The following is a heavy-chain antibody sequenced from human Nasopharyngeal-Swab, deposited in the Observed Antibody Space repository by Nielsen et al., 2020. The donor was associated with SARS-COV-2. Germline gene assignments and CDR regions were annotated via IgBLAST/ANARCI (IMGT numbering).Heavy chain of an antibody. J-gene: IGHJ4*02. CDR3: AKDIQPYSSSSLDY. V-gene: IGHV3-48*01. CDR2: LSTSGTII. Sequence: GGSLRLSCAASGFTLSDYNMDWVRQAPGKGLEWVSYLSTSGTIIYYAASVRGRFTISRDNAKNSLYLQMNSLRAEDTALYYCAKDIQPYSSSSLDYWGQGTLVTVSS. CDR1: GFTLSDYN. D-gene: IGHD6-6*01.